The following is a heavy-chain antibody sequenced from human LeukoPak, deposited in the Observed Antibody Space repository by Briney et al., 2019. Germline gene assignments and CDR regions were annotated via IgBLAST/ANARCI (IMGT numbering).Heavy chain of an antibody. Sequence: PGGSLRLSCAASGFTFSSYAMHWVRQAPGKGLEWVAVISFDGSNKYYADSVKGRFTISRDSSKNILYLQMNSLRAEDTAVYYCARGQVWLQGYFDYWGQGSLVTVSS. V-gene: IGHV3-30*04. CDR1: GFTFSSYA. D-gene: IGHD5-18*01. J-gene: IGHJ4*02. CDR2: ISFDGSNK. CDR3: ARGQVWLQGYFDY.